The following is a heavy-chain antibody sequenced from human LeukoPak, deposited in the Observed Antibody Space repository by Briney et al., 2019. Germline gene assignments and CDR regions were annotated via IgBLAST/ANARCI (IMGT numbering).Heavy chain of an antibody. V-gene: IGHV3-23*01. J-gene: IGHJ4*02. CDR1: GFTFSSYA. Sequence: GGSLRLSCAASGFTFSSYALSWFRQASGKGREWVSAISGSGGSTYYADSVKGRFTISRDNSKNTLYLQMNSLRAEDTAVYYCARGTIVVVVAAFDYWGQGTLVTVSS. D-gene: IGHD2-15*01. CDR2: ISGSGGST. CDR3: ARGTIVVVVAAFDY.